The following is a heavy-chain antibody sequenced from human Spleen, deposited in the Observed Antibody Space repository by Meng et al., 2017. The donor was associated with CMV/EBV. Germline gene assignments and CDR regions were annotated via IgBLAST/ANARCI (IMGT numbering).Heavy chain of an antibody. Sequence: YTFTGYYMHWVRQAPGQGLEWMGRINPNSGGTNYAQKFQGRVTMTRDTSISTAYMELSRLRSDDTAVYYCARDHYDILTGYYMFWFDPWGQGTLVTVSS. V-gene: IGHV1-2*02. D-gene: IGHD3-9*01. CDR3: ARDHYDILTGYYMFWFDP. CDR2: INPNSGGT. CDR1: YTFTGYY. J-gene: IGHJ5*02.